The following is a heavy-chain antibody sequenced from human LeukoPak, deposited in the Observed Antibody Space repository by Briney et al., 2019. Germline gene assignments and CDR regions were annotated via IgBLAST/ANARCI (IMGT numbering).Heavy chain of an antibody. D-gene: IGHD3-3*01. V-gene: IGHV3-21*01. CDR2: ISSSSSYI. CDR3: ARGSITIFGVAKDY. CDR1: GFTFSSYS. J-gene: IGHJ4*02. Sequence: PGGSLRLSCAASGFTFSSYSMNWVRQALGKGLEWVSSISSSSSYIYYADTVKGRFTISRDNAKNSLYLQMNSLRAEDTAVYYCARGSITIFGVAKDYWGQGTLVTVSS.